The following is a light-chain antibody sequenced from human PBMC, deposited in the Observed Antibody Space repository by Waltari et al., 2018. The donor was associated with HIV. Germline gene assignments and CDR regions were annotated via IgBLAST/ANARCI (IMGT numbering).Light chain of an antibody. Sequence: QSVLTQPPSASGTPGQRVTIPCSGSSSNLGSTIVNWYQQLPGTAPKLLIYSNNQRPSGVPDRFSGSRSGTSASLAISGLQSEDEADYYCAAWDDSLNGPVFGTGTKVTVL. CDR3: AAWDDSLNGPV. J-gene: IGLJ1*01. CDR2: SNN. V-gene: IGLV1-44*01. CDR1: SSNLGSTI.